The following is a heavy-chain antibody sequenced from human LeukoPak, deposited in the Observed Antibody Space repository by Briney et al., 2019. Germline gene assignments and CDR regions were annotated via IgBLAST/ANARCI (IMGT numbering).Heavy chain of an antibody. CDR1: GYTFTGYY. CDR2: INPNSGGT. J-gene: IGHJ6*03. Sequence: ASVKVSCKASGYTFTGYYMHWVRQAPGQGLEWMGWINPNSGGTNYAQKFQGRVTMTRDTSTSTVYMELSSLRSEDTAVYYCARAGDDSSGYYYGYYYYYMDVWGKGTTVTISS. V-gene: IGHV1-2*02. D-gene: IGHD3-22*01. CDR3: ARAGDDSSGYYYGYYYYYMDV.